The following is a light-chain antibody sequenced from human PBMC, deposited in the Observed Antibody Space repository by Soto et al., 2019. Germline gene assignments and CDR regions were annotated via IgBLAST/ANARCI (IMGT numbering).Light chain of an antibody. Sequence: EIVMTHSPATLSVSPGERATLSCRAIQSLSNKLAWYQQKPGQAPRLLIYGASTRATGIPARFSGSGSGTEFTLTISSLKSEDFAVYYCQEYNNWHPITFGGGTKV. J-gene: IGKJ4*01. CDR2: GAS. CDR1: QSLSNK. CDR3: QEYNNWHPIT. V-gene: IGKV3-15*01.